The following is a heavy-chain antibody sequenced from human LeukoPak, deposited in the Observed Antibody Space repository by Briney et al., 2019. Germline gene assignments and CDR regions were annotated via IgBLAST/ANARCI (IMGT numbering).Heavy chain of an antibody. J-gene: IGHJ3*02. CDR1: GGSISSSSYY. CDR2: IYYSGST. D-gene: IGHD2-2*01. V-gene: IGHV4-39*01. CDR3: ARLWLKYCSSTSCYLEAFDI. Sequence: SETLSLTCTVSGGSISSSSYYWGWIRQPPGKGLEWIGSIYYSGSTYYNPSLKSRVTISVDTSKNQFSLKLSSVTAADTAAYYCARLWLKYCSSTSCYLEAFDIWGQGTMVTVSS.